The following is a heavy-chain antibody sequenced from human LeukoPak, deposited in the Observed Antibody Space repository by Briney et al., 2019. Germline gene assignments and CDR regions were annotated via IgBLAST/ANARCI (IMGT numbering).Heavy chain of an antibody. CDR2: ISYDGSNK. Sequence: PGGSLRLSCAASGFTFSSYAMHWVRQAPGKGLEWVAVISYDGSNKYYADSVKGRFTISRDNSKNTLYLQMNSLRAEDTAMYYCARDNWGSGMGNDYWGQGTLVTVSS. CDR1: GFTFSSYA. J-gene: IGHJ4*02. D-gene: IGHD7-27*01. CDR3: ARDNWGSGMGNDY. V-gene: IGHV3-30-3*01.